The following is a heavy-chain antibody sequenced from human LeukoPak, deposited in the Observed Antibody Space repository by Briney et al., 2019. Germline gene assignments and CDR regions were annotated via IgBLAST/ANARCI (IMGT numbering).Heavy chain of an antibody. J-gene: IGHJ6*03. CDR1: GLTFSNYG. Sequence: GGSLRLSCVASGLTFSNYGISWVRQAPGKGLEWVSAISSTGGTTYYADSVKGHFTISRDNSKNTVYLQMNSLSAEDTAVYYCAKNGDRGAYCSGGTCYPYYYYYMYVWGKGTTVTIPS. D-gene: IGHD2-15*01. V-gene: IGHV3-23*01. CDR3: AKNGDRGAYCSGGTCYPYYYYYMYV. CDR2: ISSTGGTT.